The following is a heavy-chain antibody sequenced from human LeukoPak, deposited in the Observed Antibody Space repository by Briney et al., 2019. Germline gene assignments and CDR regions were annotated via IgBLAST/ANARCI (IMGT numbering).Heavy chain of an antibody. CDR1: GFTFSSYG. D-gene: IGHD2-2*01. J-gene: IGHJ6*02. V-gene: IGHV3-30*18. CDR3: AKDLVPAAIGNYYYGMDV. Sequence: GGSLRLSCAASGFTFSSYGMHWVRQAPGKGLEWVAVISYDGSNKYYADSVKGRFTISRDNSKNTLYLQMNSLRAEDTAVYYCAKDLVPAAIGNYYYGMDVWGQGTTVTVSS. CDR2: ISYDGSNK.